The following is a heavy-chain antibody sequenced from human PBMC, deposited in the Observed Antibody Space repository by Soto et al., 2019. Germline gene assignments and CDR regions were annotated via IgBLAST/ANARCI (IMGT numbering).Heavy chain of an antibody. CDR1: GFSLTTSGVD. J-gene: IGHJ4*02. Sequence: QITLNESGPVPVNPRQTLTLTCTFSGFSLTTSGVDVGWIRQSPGKAPEWLALIYWDDDKRYSPSLKSRLTINKYTSKNQVVLTMAELDPADTGTSYSVHRGLRAVFGWVTTSAIYFDLWGQGTPVAVSS. CDR3: VHRGLRAVFGWVTTSAIYFDL. D-gene: IGHD3-3*01. V-gene: IGHV2-5*02. CDR2: IYWDDDK.